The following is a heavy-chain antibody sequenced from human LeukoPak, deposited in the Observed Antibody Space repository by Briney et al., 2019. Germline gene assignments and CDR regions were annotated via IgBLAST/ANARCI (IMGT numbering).Heavy chain of an antibody. Sequence: ASVKVSCKASGYTFTGYYMHWVRQAPGKGLEWMGGFDPEDGETIYAQKFQGRVTMTEDTSTDTAYMELSSLRSEDTAVYYCATDSLGGNWGQGTLVTVSS. CDR2: FDPEDGET. J-gene: IGHJ4*02. V-gene: IGHV1-24*01. CDR3: ATDSLGGN. CDR1: GYTFTGYY.